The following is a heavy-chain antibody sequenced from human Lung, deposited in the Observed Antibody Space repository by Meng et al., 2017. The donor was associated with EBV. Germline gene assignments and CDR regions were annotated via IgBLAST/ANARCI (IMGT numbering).Heavy chain of an antibody. CDR3: ARVGAGLYNWFDP. D-gene: IGHD3-3*01. V-gene: IGHV4-31*01. Sequence: RQACGLGMVVPSQSLSLTCTFSGGSMQFCSLYLSWIRHHRGKGLEWIGYIYYSGSTYYNPSLKSLVTISVYTSKNLFSLKLSSVTAADTAVYYCARVGAGLYNWFDPWGQGTLVTVSS. J-gene: IGHJ5*02. CDR2: IYYSGST. CDR1: GGSMQFCSLY.